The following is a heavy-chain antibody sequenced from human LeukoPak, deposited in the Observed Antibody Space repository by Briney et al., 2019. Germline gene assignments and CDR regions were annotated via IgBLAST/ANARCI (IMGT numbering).Heavy chain of an antibody. Sequence: SETLSLTCTVSGDSISSYYWKWIRQPAGKGLEWIGRLYTSGTTNYNPSLKSRVTISVDKSKNQFSLKLSSGTAADTAVYYCARCSGDYVYRYGGQGTLVTVSS. J-gene: IGHJ4*02. V-gene: IGHV4-4*07. CDR3: ARCSGDYVYRY. D-gene: IGHD4-17*01. CDR2: LYTSGTT. CDR1: GDSISSYY.